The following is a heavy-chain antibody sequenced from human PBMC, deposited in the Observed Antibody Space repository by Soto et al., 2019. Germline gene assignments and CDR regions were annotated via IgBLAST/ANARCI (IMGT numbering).Heavy chain of an antibody. CDR3: ARDFLAGGYYYYGMDV. J-gene: IGHJ6*02. CDR2: ISYDGSNK. V-gene: IGHV3-30-3*01. Sequence: VQLVESGGGVVQPGRSLRLSCAASGFTFSSYAMHWVRQAPGKGLEWVAVISYDGSNKYYADSVKGRFTISRDNSKNTLYLQMNSLRAEDTAVYYCARDFLAGGYYYYGMDVWGQGTTVTVSS. D-gene: IGHD3-10*01. CDR1: GFTFSSYA.